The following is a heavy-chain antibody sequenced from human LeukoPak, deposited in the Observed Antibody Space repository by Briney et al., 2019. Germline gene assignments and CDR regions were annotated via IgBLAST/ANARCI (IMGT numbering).Heavy chain of an antibody. CDR2: INPNSGGT. J-gene: IGHJ6*03. CDR1: GYTFTGYY. D-gene: IGHD3-10*01. V-gene: IGHV1-2*02. CDR3: ARDRSYHGSGSYSDYYYYYYMDV. Sequence: ASVKVSCKASGYTFTGYYIHWVRQAPGQGLEWMGWINPNSGGTNYAQKFQGRVTMTRDTSISTAYMELSRLRSDDTAVYYCARDRSYHGSGSYSDYYYYYYMDVWGKGTTVTVSS.